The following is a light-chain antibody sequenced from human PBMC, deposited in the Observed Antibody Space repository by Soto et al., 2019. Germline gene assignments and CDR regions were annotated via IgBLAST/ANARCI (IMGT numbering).Light chain of an antibody. CDR3: SSFTTSSTLGGV. Sequence: QSALTQPASVSGSPGQSIIISCTGTSSDIGGFNYVSWYQQHPGKAPKLMIYEVSNRPSGVSNRFSGSKSGNTASLTISGLQAGDEADYYCSSFTTSSTLGGVFGTGTKLTVL. CDR1: SSDIGGFNY. CDR2: EVS. V-gene: IGLV2-14*01. J-gene: IGLJ1*01.